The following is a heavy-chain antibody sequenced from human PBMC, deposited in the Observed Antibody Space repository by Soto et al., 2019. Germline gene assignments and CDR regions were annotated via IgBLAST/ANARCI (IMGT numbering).Heavy chain of an antibody. CDR1: GFTFSSYA. CDR3: ARDYYRFNSGYGFSMDV. D-gene: IGHD5-12*01. V-gene: IGHV3-30-3*01. J-gene: IGHJ6*02. Sequence: AGGSLRLSCAASGFTFSSYAMHWVRQAPGKGLEWVAVISYDGSNKYYADSEKGRFTISRDNSKNTLYLQMNSLRAEDTAVYYCARDYYRFNSGYGFSMDVWGQGTTVTVSS. CDR2: ISYDGSNK.